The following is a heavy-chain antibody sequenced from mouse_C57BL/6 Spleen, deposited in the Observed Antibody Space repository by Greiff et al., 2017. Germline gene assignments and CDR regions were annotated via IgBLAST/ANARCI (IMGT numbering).Heavy chain of an antibody. V-gene: IGHV5-9-1*02. J-gene: IGHJ1*03. CDR1: GFTFSSYA. CDR2: ISSGGDYI. Sequence: EVNLVESGEGLVKPGGSLKLSCAASGFTFSSYAMSWVRQTPEKRLEWVAYISSGGDYIYYADTVKGRFTISRDNARNTLYLQMSSLKSEDTAMYYCTRAGDYSNVYWYFDVWGTGTTVTVSS. D-gene: IGHD2-5*01. CDR3: TRAGDYSNVYWYFDV.